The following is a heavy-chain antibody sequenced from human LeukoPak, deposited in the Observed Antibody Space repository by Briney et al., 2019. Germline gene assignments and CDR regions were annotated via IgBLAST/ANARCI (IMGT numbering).Heavy chain of an antibody. V-gene: IGHV3-48*03. J-gene: IGHJ6*03. CDR1: GFTFSSYE. CDR2: ISSSGSTI. D-gene: IGHD1-7*01. Sequence: PGGSLRLSCAASGFTFSSYEMNWVRQAPGKGLEWVSYISSSGSTIYYADSVKGRFTISRDNSKNTLYLQMNSLRADDTAVYYCAKRRGLELTYYYHMDVWGKGTTVTVSS. CDR3: AKRRGLELTYYYHMDV.